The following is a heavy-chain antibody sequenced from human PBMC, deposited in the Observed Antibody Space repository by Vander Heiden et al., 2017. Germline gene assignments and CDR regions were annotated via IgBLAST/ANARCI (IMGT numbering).Heavy chain of an antibody. CDR3: AREGQLRANYYYYYGMDV. D-gene: IGHD3-16*01. CDR2: INPSGGST. Sequence: QVQLVQSGAEVKKPGASVKVSCKASGYTFTSYYMHWVRQAPGQGLEWRGIINPSGGSTSYAKKFQGRVTMTRDTSTSTVYRELSSLRSEETAVYYCAREGQLRANYYYYYGMDVWGQGTTVTVSS. CDR1: GYTFTSYY. J-gene: IGHJ6*02. V-gene: IGHV1-46*01.